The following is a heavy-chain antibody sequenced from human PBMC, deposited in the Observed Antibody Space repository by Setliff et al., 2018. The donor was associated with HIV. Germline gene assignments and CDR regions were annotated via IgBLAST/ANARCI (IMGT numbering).Heavy chain of an antibody. Sequence: GGSLRLSCAASGFTFSSYAMSWVRQAPGKGLEWVSTISGSGGSTYYADSVKGRFTISRDNAKNSLYLQMNSLRAEDTAVYYCARGIYTGYDHFDYWGQGTLVTVSS. CDR1: GFTFSSYA. V-gene: IGHV3-23*01. J-gene: IGHJ4*02. CDR3: ARGIYTGYDHFDY. CDR2: ISGSGGST. D-gene: IGHD5-12*01.